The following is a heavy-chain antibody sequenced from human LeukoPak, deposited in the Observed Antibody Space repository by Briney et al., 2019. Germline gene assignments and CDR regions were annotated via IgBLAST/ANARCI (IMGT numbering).Heavy chain of an antibody. V-gene: IGHV3-23*01. CDR1: GFTFSSYA. J-gene: IGHJ4*02. D-gene: IGHD1-26*01. CDR2: ISGSGGST. Sequence: GGSPRLSCAASGFTFSSYAMSWVRQAPGKGLEWVSAISGSGGSTYYADSVKGRFTISRDNSKNTLYLQMNSLRAEDTAVYYCAKVPAGAYEAGSCWGQGTLVTASS. CDR3: AKVPAGAYEAGSC.